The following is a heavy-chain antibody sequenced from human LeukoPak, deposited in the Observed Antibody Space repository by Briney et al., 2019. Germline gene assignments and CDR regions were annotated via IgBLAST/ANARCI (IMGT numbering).Heavy chain of an antibody. V-gene: IGHV4-4*02. D-gene: IGHD3-10*01. CDR2: IYHSGST. J-gene: IGHJ4*02. CDR1: GGSISSSNW. CDR3: ARSAVVRGVINGFDY. Sequence: SETLSLTCAVSGGSISSSNWWSWVRQPPGMGLEWIGEIYHSGSTNYNPSLKSRVTISVDKSKNQFSLKLSSVTAADTAVYYCARSAVVRGVINGFDYWGQGTLVTVSS.